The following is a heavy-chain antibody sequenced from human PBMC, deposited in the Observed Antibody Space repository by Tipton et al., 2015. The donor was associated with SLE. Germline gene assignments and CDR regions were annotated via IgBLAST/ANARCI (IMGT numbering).Heavy chain of an antibody. V-gene: IGHV4-59*08. CDR1: GGSISSYY. D-gene: IGHD3-3*01. Sequence: TLSLTCTVSGGSISSYYWSWIRQPPGKGLEWIGYIYYSGSTNYNPSLKSRVTISVDTSKNQFSLKLSSVTAADTAVYYCARHVYDFWSGYPHYYYYYMDVWGKGTTVTVSS. CDR3: ARHVYDFWSGYPHYYYYYMDV. CDR2: IYYSGST. J-gene: IGHJ6*03.